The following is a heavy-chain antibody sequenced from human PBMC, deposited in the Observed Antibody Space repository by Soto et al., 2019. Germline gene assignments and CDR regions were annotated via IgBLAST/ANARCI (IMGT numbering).Heavy chain of an antibody. V-gene: IGHV3-33*01. Sequence: QIQLVESGGGVVHPGRSLRLSCTASGFTFNSYGFNWVRQAPGKGLEWVAVIWYDGNTKYYADSVKGRFTISRDNLRSTVYLQMNSLTAEDTAVYYCARPLVAPVAGPYYYGMDVWGQGTTVTVSS. CDR2: IWYDGNTK. D-gene: IGHD6-19*01. J-gene: IGHJ6*02. CDR3: ARPLVAPVAGPYYYGMDV. CDR1: GFTFNSYG.